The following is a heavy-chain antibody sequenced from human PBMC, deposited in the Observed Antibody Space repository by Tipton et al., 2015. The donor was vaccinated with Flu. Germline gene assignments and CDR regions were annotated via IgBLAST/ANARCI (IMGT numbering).Heavy chain of an antibody. Sequence: SLRLSCAASGFILSNFWMSWVRQAPGKGLEWVANINQGGSEKYSVDSVKGRFTITRDNANNSLYLQMHSLRAEDTAVYYCATVHGYHQGRSWYFDLWGRGTLVTVSS. J-gene: IGHJ2*01. D-gene: IGHD5-24*01. CDR3: ATVHGYHQGRSWYFDL. CDR1: GFILSNFW. CDR2: INQGGSEK. V-gene: IGHV3-7*01.